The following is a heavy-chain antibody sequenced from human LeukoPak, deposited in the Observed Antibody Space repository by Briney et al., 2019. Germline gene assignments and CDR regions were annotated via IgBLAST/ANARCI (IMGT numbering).Heavy chain of an antibody. CDR1: GFIFSSHW. J-gene: IGHJ4*02. CDR2: IKEDGSEK. D-gene: IGHD1-14*01. V-gene: IGHV3-7*01. Sequence: QAGGSLRLSCAASGFIFSSHWMTWVRQAPGKGLEWVASIKEDGSEKNYVDSVKGRFTISRDNAKNSLYLQMKSLRDEDTAVYSCARGYRALGYWGQGTLVTVSS. CDR3: ARGYRALGY.